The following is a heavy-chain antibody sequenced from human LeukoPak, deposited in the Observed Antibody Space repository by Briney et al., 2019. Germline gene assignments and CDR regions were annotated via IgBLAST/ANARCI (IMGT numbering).Heavy chain of an antibody. CDR2: IIPILGIA. Sequence: VASVKVSCKASGGTFSSYAISWVRQAPGQGLEWMGRIIPILGIANYAQKFQGRVTITADKSTSTAYMELSSLRSEDTAVYYCARDYYDSPSGAFDIWGQGTMVTVSS. V-gene: IGHV1-69*04. J-gene: IGHJ3*02. D-gene: IGHD3-22*01. CDR1: GGTFSSYA. CDR3: ARDYYDSPSGAFDI.